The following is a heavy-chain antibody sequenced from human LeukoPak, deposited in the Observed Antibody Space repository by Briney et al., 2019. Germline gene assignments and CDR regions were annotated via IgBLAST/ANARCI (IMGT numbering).Heavy chain of an antibody. V-gene: IGHV3-73*01. Sequence: GGSLRLSCAASGFTFSGSAMHWVRQASGKGLEWVGRIRSKANSYATAYAASVKGRFTISRDDSKNTAYLQMNSLKTEDTAVYYCTRRGDILTGYVYDDAFDIWGQGTMVTVSS. CDR3: TRRGDILTGYVYDDAFDI. D-gene: IGHD3-9*01. J-gene: IGHJ3*02. CDR2: IRSKANSYAT. CDR1: GFTFSGSA.